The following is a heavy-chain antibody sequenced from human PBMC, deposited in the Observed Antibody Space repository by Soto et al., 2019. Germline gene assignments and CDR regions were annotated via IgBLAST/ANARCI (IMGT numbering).Heavy chain of an antibody. Sequence: ASVKVSCKVSGYTLTELSMHWVRQAPGKGLEWMGGFDPEDGETIYAQKFQGRVTMTEDTSTDTAYMELSSLRSEDTAVYYCATELYYYDSSGPLRAFDIWGQGTMVTVS. V-gene: IGHV1-24*01. D-gene: IGHD3-22*01. CDR2: FDPEDGET. J-gene: IGHJ3*02. CDR3: ATELYYYDSSGPLRAFDI. CDR1: GYTLTELS.